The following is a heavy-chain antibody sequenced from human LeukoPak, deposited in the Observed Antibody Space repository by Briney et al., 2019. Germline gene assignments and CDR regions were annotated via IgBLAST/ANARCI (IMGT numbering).Heavy chain of an antibody. CDR3: AKGKGPTANWYFDV. Sequence: GGSLRLSCAAPGFTVSGNYMSWVRQAPGKGLEWVSVIYSGGSTYYADSVKGRFTISRDNSKNTLDLQMNSLRPEDTAVYYCAKGKGPTANWYFDVWGRGTLVTVSS. CDR2: IYSGGST. CDR1: GFTVSGNY. D-gene: IGHD2-21*02. V-gene: IGHV3-66*01. J-gene: IGHJ2*01.